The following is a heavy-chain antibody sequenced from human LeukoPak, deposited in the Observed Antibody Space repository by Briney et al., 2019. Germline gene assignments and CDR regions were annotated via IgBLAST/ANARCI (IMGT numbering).Heavy chain of an antibody. Sequence: GGSLRLSCAASGFTFSSYAMSWVRQAPGKGLEWVSAISGSGGSTYYADSVKGRITISRDNSKNTLYLQMNSLRAEDTAVYYCAKDLMAYYYYYYMDVWGKGTTVIVSS. D-gene: IGHD3-10*01. CDR3: AKDLMAYYYYYYMDV. J-gene: IGHJ6*03. CDR1: GFTFSSYA. CDR2: ISGSGGST. V-gene: IGHV3-23*01.